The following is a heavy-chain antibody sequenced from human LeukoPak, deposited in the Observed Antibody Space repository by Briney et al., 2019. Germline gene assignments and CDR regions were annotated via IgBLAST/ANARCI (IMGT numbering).Heavy chain of an antibody. Sequence: GGSLRLSCAASGFTFSHYALHWVRQAPGKGLEWVALIGHDGADKYYADSVKGRFLISRDNSKNMLFLQMNSLIIEDTAVYYCARNSDYYDYSPQSVWGQGTLVTVSS. V-gene: IGHV3-30*04. CDR2: IGHDGADK. D-gene: IGHD3-22*01. CDR3: ARNSDYYDYSPQSV. J-gene: IGHJ4*02. CDR1: GFTFSHYA.